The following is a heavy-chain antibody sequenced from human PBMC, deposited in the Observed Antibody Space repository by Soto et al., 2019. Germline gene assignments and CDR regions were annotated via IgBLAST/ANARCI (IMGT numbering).Heavy chain of an antibody. V-gene: IGHV3-73*01. CDR3: TSFTIFGVVTNY. J-gene: IGHJ4*02. Sequence: GGPLRLSCSASEFTFSGSAMHWVLQSSGKGLEWVGRIRSKPNNYATAYAASVKGRFTISRDDSKNTAYLQMNSLKTEDTAVYYCTSFTIFGVVTNYWGQGALVTVSS. D-gene: IGHD3-3*01. CDR1: EFTFSGSA. CDR2: IRSKPNNYAT.